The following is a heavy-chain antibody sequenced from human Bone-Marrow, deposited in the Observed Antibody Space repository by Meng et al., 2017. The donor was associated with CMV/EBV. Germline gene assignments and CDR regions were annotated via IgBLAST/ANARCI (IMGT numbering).Heavy chain of an antibody. CDR2: ISASGAST. CDR1: FTFNNFA. J-gene: IGHJ4*02. Sequence: FTFNNFAMTWVRQAPGKGLEWVSSISASGASTYYAESLKGRFTISRDNSKNTLYLQMDSLRAEDTAVYYCARDYVRTAMVTRYYFDNWGQGTLVTVSS. D-gene: IGHD2-21*02. CDR3: ARDYVRTAMVTRYYFDN. V-gene: IGHV3-23*01.